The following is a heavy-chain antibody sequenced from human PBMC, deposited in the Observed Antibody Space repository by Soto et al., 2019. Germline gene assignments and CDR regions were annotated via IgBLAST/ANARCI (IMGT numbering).Heavy chain of an antibody. CDR2: INHSGTI. CDR1: GGSFSGYY. Sequence: QVQLQQWGAGLLKPSETLSLTCAVYGGSFSGYYWTWIRQPPGKGLGWIGEINHSGTINFNPSLKSRLNISLDTSKKHFSLKLSSVTDADTAAYYCARADRTLVTSYSLDVWGQGTTVTVSS. CDR3: ARADRTLVTSYSLDV. V-gene: IGHV4-34*01. D-gene: IGHD2-21*02. J-gene: IGHJ6*02.